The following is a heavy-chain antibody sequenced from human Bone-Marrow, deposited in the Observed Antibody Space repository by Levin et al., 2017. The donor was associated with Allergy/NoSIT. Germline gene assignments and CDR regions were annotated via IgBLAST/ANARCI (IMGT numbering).Heavy chain of an antibody. CDR1: GFSFSSYE. D-gene: IGHD4-17*01. J-gene: IGHJ6*03. CDR2: ISSRNTTI. Sequence: LSLTCAASGFSFSSYEMNWVRQAPGKGLEWVSYISSRNTTIYYADSVKGRFTISRDNAENSLYLQMNSLRAEDTARYYCAKAETTVMLDYSYFDVWGEGTAVTVSS. V-gene: IGHV3-48*03. CDR3: AKAETTVMLDYSYFDV.